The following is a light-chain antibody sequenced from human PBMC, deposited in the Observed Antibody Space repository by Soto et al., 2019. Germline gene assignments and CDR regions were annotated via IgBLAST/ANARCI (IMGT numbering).Light chain of an antibody. CDR2: STD. J-gene: IGLJ1*01. CDR1: SSNIGSNT. Sequence: QSVLTQPPSASGTPGQRVTISCSGSSSNIGSNTVNWYQQLPGTAPKRLIFSTDQRPSGVPDRFSASKSGTSASLAISGLRSEDEGDYYCAAWDDSLNGFHVFGTGTKLTVL. CDR3: AAWDDSLNGFHV. V-gene: IGLV1-44*01.